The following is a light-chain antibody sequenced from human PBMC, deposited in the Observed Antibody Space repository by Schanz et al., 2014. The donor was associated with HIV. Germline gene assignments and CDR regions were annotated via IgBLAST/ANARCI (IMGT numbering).Light chain of an antibody. CDR3: QHYGTSRT. V-gene: IGKV3-20*01. Sequence: IVLTQSPGTLSLSLGERATLSCRASESVSSRYLAWYQQKPGQAPRLLIYGASSRATGIPDRFSGSGSGTDFTLTISRLEPEDFAVYYCQHYGTSRTFGQGTKVEI. CDR2: GAS. J-gene: IGKJ1*01. CDR1: ESVSSRY.